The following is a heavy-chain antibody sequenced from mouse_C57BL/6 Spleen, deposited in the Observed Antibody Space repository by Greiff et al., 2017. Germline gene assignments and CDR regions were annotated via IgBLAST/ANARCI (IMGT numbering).Heavy chain of an antibody. D-gene: IGHD2-3*01. CDR3: AREGAYDGYYGY. CDR2: IYPGSGNT. J-gene: IGHJ2*01. V-gene: IGHV1-76*01. Sequence: VHLVESGAELVRPGASVKLSCKASGYTFTDYYINWVKQRPGQGLEWIARIYPGSGNTYYNEKFKGKATLTAEKSSSTAYMQLSSLTSEDSAVYFCAREGAYDGYYGYWGQGTTLTVSS. CDR1: GYTFTDYY.